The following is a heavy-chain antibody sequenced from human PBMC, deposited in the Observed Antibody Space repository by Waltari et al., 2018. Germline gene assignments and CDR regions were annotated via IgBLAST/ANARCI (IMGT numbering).Heavy chain of an antibody. J-gene: IGHJ4*02. CDR3: ARGFCSGGSCYGFDY. V-gene: IGHV1-69*01. Sequence: GQGVEWMGGIIPIFGTANYAQKFQGRVTITADESTSTAYMELSSLRSEDTAVYYCARGFCSGGSCYGFDYWGQGTLVTVSS. D-gene: IGHD2-15*01. CDR2: IIPIFGTA.